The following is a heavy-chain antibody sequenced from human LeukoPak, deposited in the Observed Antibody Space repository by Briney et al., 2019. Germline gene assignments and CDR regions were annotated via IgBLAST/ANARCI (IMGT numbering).Heavy chain of an antibody. CDR3: ARGGYYGSGNDFRFDP. CDR2: IYHSGIT. Sequence: SETLSLTCTVSGYSISSGSYWGWIRQPPGKGLEWIGTIYHSGITYYNPSLKSRVTISVDTSKNQFPLKLTSVTAADTAVYYCARGGYYGSGNDFRFDPWGQGTLVTVSS. D-gene: IGHD3-10*01. V-gene: IGHV4-38-2*02. CDR1: GYSISSGSY. J-gene: IGHJ5*02.